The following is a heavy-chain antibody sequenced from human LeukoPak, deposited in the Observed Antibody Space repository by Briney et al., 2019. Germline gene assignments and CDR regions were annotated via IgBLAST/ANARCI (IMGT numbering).Heavy chain of an antibody. D-gene: IGHD3-10*01. V-gene: IGHV3-30-3*01. J-gene: IGHJ6*03. CDR2: ISYDGSNK. CDR1: GFTFSSYA. CDR3: ARGGSGSYSIYYYYYMDV. Sequence: PGGSLRLSCAASGFTFSSYAMHWVRQAPGKGLEWVAVISYDGSNKYYADSVKGRFTISRDNAKNSLYLQMNSLRAEDTALYHCARGGSGSYSIYYYYYMDVWGKGTTVTVSS.